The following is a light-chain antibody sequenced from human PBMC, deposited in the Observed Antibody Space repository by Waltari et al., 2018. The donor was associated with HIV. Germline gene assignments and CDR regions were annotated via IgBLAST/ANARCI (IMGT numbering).Light chain of an antibody. CDR1: QSVGSR. Sequence: EIVMTQSPGTLSVSPGERATLSCRASQSVGSRLAWYQQKPGQTPRLLIYDASTRATGIPARFSGSGSGTEFTLTISSLQSEDFAVYYCQQYNNWPPMYTFGQGTKLEIK. CDR2: DAS. V-gene: IGKV3-15*01. J-gene: IGKJ2*01. CDR3: QQYNNWPPMYT.